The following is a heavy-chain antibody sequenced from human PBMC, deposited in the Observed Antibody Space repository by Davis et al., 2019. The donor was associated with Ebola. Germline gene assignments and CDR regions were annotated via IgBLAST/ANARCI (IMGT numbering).Heavy chain of an antibody. J-gene: IGHJ6*02. V-gene: IGHV1-69*13. CDR3: AREPSWYSSSWSDYYYYGMDV. D-gene: IGHD6-13*01. CDR1: GGTFSSHA. CDR2: IIPIFGTA. Sequence: SVKVSCKASGGTFSSHAISWVRQAPGQGLEWMGGIIPIFGTANNAQKFQGRVTITADESTSTVYMELSSLRSEDTAVYYCAREPSWYSSSWSDYYYYGMDVWGQGTTVTVSS.